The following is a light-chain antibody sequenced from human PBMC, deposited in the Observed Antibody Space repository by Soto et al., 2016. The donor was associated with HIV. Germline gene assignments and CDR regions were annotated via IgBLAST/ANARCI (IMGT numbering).Light chain of an antibody. CDR1: QSVSVW. CDR3: QQYYRNPPA. Sequence: DIQMTQFPSTLSASIGDRVTITCRASQSVSVWLAWYQQKPGKAPNLLIFKTSTLETGVPSRFSASGSATEFTLTISNLQPDDFATYFCQQYYRNPPAFGPGTKVNTK. V-gene: IGKV1-5*03. J-gene: IGKJ3*01. CDR2: KTS.